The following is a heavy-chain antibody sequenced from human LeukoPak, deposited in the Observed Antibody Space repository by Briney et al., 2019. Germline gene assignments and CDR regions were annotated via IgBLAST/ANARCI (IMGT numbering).Heavy chain of an antibody. CDR1: GFTFSSSE. J-gene: IGHJ5*02. D-gene: IGHD5-12*01. CDR2: ISDSGKTK. CDR3: ARDYSGWSLDP. Sequence: GGALRLSSAGSGFTFSSSEMSGVRQAPGKGLEWVSYISDSGKTKYYADSVKSRFTISRDNAKNSLYLQMNSLRAEHTAVYYCARDYSGWSLDPWGQGTLVPVSS. V-gene: IGHV3-48*03.